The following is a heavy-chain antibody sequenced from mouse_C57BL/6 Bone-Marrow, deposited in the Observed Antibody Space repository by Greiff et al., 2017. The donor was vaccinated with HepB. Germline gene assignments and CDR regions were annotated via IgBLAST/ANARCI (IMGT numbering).Heavy chain of an antibody. J-gene: IGHJ2*01. D-gene: IGHD1-1*01. CDR2: IYPRSGNT. CDR1: GYTFTSYG. Sequence: VQLQQSGAELARPGASVKLSCKASGYTFTSYGISWVKQRTGQGLEWIGEIYPRSGNTYYNEKFKGKATLTADKSSSTAYMELRSLTYEDSAVYFCAREGYYYGSSPPFDYWGQGTTLTVSS. V-gene: IGHV1-81*01. CDR3: AREGYYYGSSPPFDY.